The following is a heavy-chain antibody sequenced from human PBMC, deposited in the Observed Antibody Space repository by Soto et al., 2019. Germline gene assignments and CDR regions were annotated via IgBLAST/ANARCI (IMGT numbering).Heavy chain of an antibody. CDR2: IKTKTDGGTT. D-gene: IGHD4-17*01. Sequence: GGSLRLSCAASGFTFSNAWMNWVRQAPGKGLEWVGRIKTKTDGGTTDYAAPVKGRFTISRDDSKNTLYLQMNSLKTEDTAVYYCTTVRVHLRSTDYFDSWGQGTLVTVSS. CDR1: GFTFSNAW. CDR3: TTVRVHLRSTDYFDS. V-gene: IGHV3-15*01. J-gene: IGHJ4*02.